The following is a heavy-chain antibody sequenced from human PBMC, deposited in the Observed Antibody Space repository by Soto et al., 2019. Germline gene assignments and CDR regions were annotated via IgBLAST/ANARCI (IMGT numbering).Heavy chain of an antibody. CDR2: IYYSGST. J-gene: IGHJ5*02. V-gene: IGHV4-59*01. CDR1: GGSISSYY. CDR3: ARLRNLNWFDP. D-gene: IGHD3-10*01. Sequence: SETLSLTCTVSGGSISSYYWSWIRQPPGKGLEWIGYIYYSGSTNYNPSLKSRVTISVDTSKNQFSLKLSSVTAADTAVYYCARLRNLNWFDPWGQGTLVTVSS.